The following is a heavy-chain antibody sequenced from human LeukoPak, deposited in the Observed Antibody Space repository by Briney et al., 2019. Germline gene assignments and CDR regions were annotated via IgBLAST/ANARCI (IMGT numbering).Heavy chain of an antibody. CDR2: IYYSGST. J-gene: IGHJ4*02. D-gene: IGHD1-26*01. CDR3: ARVSGSYWHYFDY. V-gene: IGHV4-59*01. Sequence: SETLSLTCTVSGGSISSYYWSWIRQPPGKGLEWIGYIYYSGSTNYNASLKSRVTISVDTSKNQFSLKLSSVTAADTAVYYCARVSGSYWHYFDYWGQGTLVTVSS. CDR1: GGSISSYY.